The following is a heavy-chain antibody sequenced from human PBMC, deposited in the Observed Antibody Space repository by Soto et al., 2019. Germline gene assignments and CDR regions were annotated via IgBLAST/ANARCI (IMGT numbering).Heavy chain of an antibody. V-gene: IGHV4-31*03. D-gene: IGHD2-2*01. Sequence: SETLSLTCTVSGGSISSGGYYWSWIRQHPGKGLEWIGYIYYSGSTYYNLSLKSRVTISVDTSKNQFSLKLSSVTAADTAVYYCASSSTSLGMDVWGQGTTVTVSS. J-gene: IGHJ6*02. CDR2: IYYSGST. CDR1: GGSISSGGYY. CDR3: ASSSTSLGMDV.